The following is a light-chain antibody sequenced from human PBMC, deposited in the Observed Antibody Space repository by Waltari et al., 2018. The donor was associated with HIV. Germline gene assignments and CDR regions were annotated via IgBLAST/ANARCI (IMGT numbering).Light chain of an antibody. CDR2: EVI. CDR3: ASYTSNDTLV. J-gene: IGLJ3*02. CDR1: RGAFGISSL. V-gene: IGLV2-14*01. Sequence: HSALNQPASVSASPGQSNTISCTGTRGAFGISSLVSWYQQRPGKVPRVLIYEVISRPSGVSTRFSGSKSGHTASLSISGLQAEDEADYYCASYTSNDTLVFGGGTKVTVL.